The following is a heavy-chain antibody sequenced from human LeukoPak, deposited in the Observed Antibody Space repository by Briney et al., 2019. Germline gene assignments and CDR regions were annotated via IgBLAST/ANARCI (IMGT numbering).Heavy chain of an antibody. D-gene: IGHD3-10*01. CDR1: GLTFSRYS. Sequence: PGGSLRLSCEVSGLTFSRYSMSWVRQVPGKGLEWVSGISAGGGDRWYPDSVKDRFTISRDNSHNTLFLQMNSLTTDDAAAYYCVKGDWHGSGNYYSDQFRPWGPGTLVTVS. J-gene: IGHJ5*02. CDR2: ISAGGGDR. V-gene: IGHV3-23*01. CDR3: VKGDWHGSGNYYSDQFRP.